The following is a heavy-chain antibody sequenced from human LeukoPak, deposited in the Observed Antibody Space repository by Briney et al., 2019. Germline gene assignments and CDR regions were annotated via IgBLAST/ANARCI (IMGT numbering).Heavy chain of an antibody. CDR1: GFTFSSYA. V-gene: IGHV3-23*01. Sequence: TGGSLRLSCAASGFTFSSYAMSWVRQAPGKGLEWVSAISGSGGSTYYADSVKGRFTISGDNSKNTLYLQMNSLRAEDTAVYYCAKDKGYYGSGSYYSWYFDLWGRGTLVTVSS. CDR3: AKDKGYYGSGSYYSWYFDL. J-gene: IGHJ2*01. CDR2: ISGSGGST. D-gene: IGHD3-10*01.